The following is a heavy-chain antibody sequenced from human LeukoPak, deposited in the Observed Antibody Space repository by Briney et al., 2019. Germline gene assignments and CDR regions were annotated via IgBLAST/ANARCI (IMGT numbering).Heavy chain of an antibody. CDR1: GFTFSSYG. CDR3: ARDRDTAMDLFDY. Sequence: PGGSLRLSCAASGFTFSSYGMHWVRQAPGKGLEWVAFIRYDGSNKYYADSVKGRFTISRDNSKNTLYLQMNSLRAEDTAVYYCARDRDTAMDLFDYWGQGTLVTVSS. J-gene: IGHJ4*02. D-gene: IGHD5-18*01. V-gene: IGHV3-30*02. CDR2: IRYDGSNK.